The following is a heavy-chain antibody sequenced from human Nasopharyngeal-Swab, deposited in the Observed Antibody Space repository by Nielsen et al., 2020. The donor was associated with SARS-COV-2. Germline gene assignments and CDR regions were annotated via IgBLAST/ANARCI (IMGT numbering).Heavy chain of an antibody. J-gene: IGHJ6*02. Sequence: VRQMPGKGLEWMGRIDPSDSYTNYSPSFQGHVTISADKSISTAYLQWSSLKASDTAMYHCARRRYNWNLDSDYYGMDVWGQGTTVTVSS. CDR3: ARRRYNWNLDSDYYGMDV. V-gene: IGHV5-10-1*01. CDR2: IDPSDSYT. D-gene: IGHD1-20*01.